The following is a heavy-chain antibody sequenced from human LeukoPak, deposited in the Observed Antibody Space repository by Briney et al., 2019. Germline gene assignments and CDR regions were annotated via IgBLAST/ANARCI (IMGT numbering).Heavy chain of an antibody. V-gene: IGHV3-48*03. CDR1: GFTFSSYE. CDR3: ARTGSGSSSWGELGY. D-gene: IGHD6-13*01. CDR2: ISSSGSTI. Sequence: GGSLRLSCAASGFTFSSYEMNWVRQAPGKGLEWVSYISSSGSTIYYADSVKGRFTISRDNAKNSLYLQMNSLRAEDTAAYYCARTGSGSSSWGELGYWGQGTLVTVSS. J-gene: IGHJ4*02.